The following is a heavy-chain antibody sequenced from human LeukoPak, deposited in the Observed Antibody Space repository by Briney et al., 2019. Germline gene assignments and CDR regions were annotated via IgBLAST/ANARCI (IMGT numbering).Heavy chain of an antibody. CDR1: GFTVSSNY. CDR2: IYSGGST. J-gene: IGHJ4*02. Sequence: GGSLRLSCAASGFTVSSNYMSWVRQAPGKGLEWVSVIYSGGSTYYADSVKGRFTISRDNSKNTLYLQMNSLRAEDTAIYYCAKGSSIAAAVFDYWGQGTLVTVSS. V-gene: IGHV3-53*01. D-gene: IGHD6-13*01. CDR3: AKGSSIAAAVFDY.